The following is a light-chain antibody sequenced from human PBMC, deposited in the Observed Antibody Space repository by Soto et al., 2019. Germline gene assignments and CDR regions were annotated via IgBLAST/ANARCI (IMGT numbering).Light chain of an antibody. Sequence: DIQMTQSPSTLSASVGDRVTITCRASQSISSWLAWYQQKPGKAPKLLIYKASSLERGVPSRFSGSGSGTEFTLPISSLQPDDFATCYCQQYNSSWTFGQGTKVEIK. CDR2: KAS. CDR1: QSISSW. CDR3: QQYNSSWT. V-gene: IGKV1-5*03. J-gene: IGKJ1*01.